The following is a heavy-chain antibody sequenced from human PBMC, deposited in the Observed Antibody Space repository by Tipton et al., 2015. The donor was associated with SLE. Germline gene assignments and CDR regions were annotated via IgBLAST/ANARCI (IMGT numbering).Heavy chain of an antibody. CDR1: GDSINSDGYF. J-gene: IGHJ4*02. Sequence: TLSLTCTVSGDSINSDGYFWTWIRQPPGKGLEWIGYIYYSGSTYYNPSLQSRLTMSVDTSRNQFSLKLTSVTAADTAVYYCARFIAAAGILYWGQGTLVTVSS. CDR3: ARFIAAAGILY. V-gene: IGHV4-31*03. CDR2: IYYSGST. D-gene: IGHD6-13*01.